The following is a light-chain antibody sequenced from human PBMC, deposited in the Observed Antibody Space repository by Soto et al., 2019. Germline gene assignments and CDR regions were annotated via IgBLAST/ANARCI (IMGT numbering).Light chain of an antibody. J-gene: IGKJ4*01. CDR1: QSVSSSH. CDR3: QQYGSSPPLT. CDR2: GAS. V-gene: IGKV3-20*01. Sequence: EIVLTQSPGTLSLSPGERATLSCRASQSVSSSHLAWYQQKPGQAPRFLIYGASSRATGIPDRFSGSGSGTDFTLTISRLEPEDFVVYYCQQYGSSPPLTFGGGTKVDIK.